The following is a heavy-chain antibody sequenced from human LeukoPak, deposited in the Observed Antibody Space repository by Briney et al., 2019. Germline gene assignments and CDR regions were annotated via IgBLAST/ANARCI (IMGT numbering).Heavy chain of an antibody. CDR2: IYHSGST. J-gene: IGHJ5*02. D-gene: IGHD3-10*01. CDR3: ARDSGTTGEVKFDP. CDR1: GGSISSSNW. V-gene: IGHV4-4*02. Sequence: PSGTLSLTCAVSGGSISSSNWWSWVRQPPGKGLEWIGEIYHSGSTNYNPSLKSRVTISVDKSKNQFSLKLMSVTAADTAVYYCARDSGTTGEVKFDPWGQGTLVTVSS.